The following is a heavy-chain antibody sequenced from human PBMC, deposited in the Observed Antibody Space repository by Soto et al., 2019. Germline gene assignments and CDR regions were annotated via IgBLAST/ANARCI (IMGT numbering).Heavy chain of an antibody. V-gene: IGHV5-51*01. Sequence: EQLEQSGAEVKKPGESLKISCKGPGHLFNNHWIGWVRQKPGKGLEWMGLIFTRDSETKTSPSFQGHVSFSVDNSINTVYLQWTSLKTTATGIYFCARGYFDSGHGYDLWGQGTLVTVSS. D-gene: IGHD3-10*01. CDR1: GHLFNNHW. CDR3: ARGYFDSGHGYDL. J-gene: IGHJ5*02. CDR2: IFTRDSET.